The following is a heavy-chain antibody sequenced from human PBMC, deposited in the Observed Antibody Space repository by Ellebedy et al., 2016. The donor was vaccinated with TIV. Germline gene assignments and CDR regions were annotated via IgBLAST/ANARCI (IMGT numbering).Heavy chain of an antibody. Sequence: PGGSLRLSCAASGFTFSSYEMNWVRQAPGKGLEWVSYISSSGSTIYYADSVKGGFTISRDNAKNSLYLQMNSLRAEDTAVYYCARVQSWNYYDSSGYSDAFDIWGQGTMVTVSS. J-gene: IGHJ3*02. D-gene: IGHD3-22*01. CDR2: ISSSGSTI. V-gene: IGHV3-48*03. CDR1: GFTFSSYE. CDR3: ARVQSWNYYDSSGYSDAFDI.